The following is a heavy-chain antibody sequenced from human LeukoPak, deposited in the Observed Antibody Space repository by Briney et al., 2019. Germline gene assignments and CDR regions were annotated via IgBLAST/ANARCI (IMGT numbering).Heavy chain of an antibody. D-gene: IGHD3-3*01. J-gene: IGHJ6*02. Sequence: SVKVSCKASGYTFNGYYMHWVRQAPGQGLEWMGRIIPILGIANYAQKFQGRVTITADKSTSTAYMELSSLRSEDTAVYYCARRFHYYYYGMDVWGQGTTVTVSS. V-gene: IGHV1-69*02. CDR1: GYTFNGYY. CDR2: IIPILGIA. CDR3: ARRFHYYYYGMDV.